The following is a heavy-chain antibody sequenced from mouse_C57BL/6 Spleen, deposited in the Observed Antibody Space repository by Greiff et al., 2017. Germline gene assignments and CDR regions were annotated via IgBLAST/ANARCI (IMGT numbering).Heavy chain of an antibody. CDR1: GYTFTSYW. V-gene: IGHV1-64*01. J-gene: IGHJ4*01. Sequence: VQLQQPGAELVKPGASVKLSCKASGYTFTSYWMHWVKQRPGQGLEWIGMIHPNSGSTNYNEKFKSKATLTVDKSSSTAYMQLSSLTSEDSAVXDCAREETTGYAMGYWGQGTSVTVSS. CDR3: AREETTGYAMGY. D-gene: IGHD1-1*01. CDR2: IHPNSGST.